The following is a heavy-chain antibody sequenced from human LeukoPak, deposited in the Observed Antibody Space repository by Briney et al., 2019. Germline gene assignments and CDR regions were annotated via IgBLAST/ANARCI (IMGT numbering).Heavy chain of an antibody. V-gene: IGHV3-23*01. CDR1: GFTFSKYA. D-gene: IGHD3-10*01. CDR3: AKERSTNVGWFGVLFY. J-gene: IGHJ4*02. Sequence: GGSLRLSCAASGFTFSKYAMKWVRQAPGQGLEWVSGLSASGSGTYYADSVRGRFIISRDNSKSTVYLQMTSLRAEDTAKYYCAKERSTNVGWFGVLFYWGQGPLVTVSS. CDR2: LSASGSGT.